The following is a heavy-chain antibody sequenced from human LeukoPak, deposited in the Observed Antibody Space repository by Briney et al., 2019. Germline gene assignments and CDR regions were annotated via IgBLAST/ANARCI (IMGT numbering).Heavy chain of an antibody. CDR2: IDPSDSYT. D-gene: IGHD2-15*01. CDR3: ARVTRGYCSGGSCYSVAWFDP. V-gene: IGHV5-10-1*01. J-gene: IGHJ5*02. Sequence: GESLKISCKGSGYSFTSYWISWVRQMPGKGLEWMGRIDPSDSYTNYSPSFQGHVTISADKSIGTAYLQWSSLRASDTAMYYCARVTRGYCSGGSCYSVAWFDPWGQGTLVTVSS. CDR1: GYSFTSYW.